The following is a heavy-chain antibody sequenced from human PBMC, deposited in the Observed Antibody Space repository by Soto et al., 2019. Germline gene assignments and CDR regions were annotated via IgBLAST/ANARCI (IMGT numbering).Heavy chain of an antibody. CDR2: IVTSGDVS. CDR1: GFTFSNYA. J-gene: IGHJ4*02. D-gene: IGHD4-17*01. V-gene: IGHV3-23*01. CDR3: ASTVPVRYGVPYAFDF. Sequence: EVQLLESGGGLVQPGGSLRLSCAASGFTFSNYAMYWVRLAPGKGVEWVSTIVTSGDVSYYAGSVKGRFTVSRDNSHSMLYLQMNSLGAGDTAVYFCASTVPVRYGVPYAFDFWGQGNLVAVSS.